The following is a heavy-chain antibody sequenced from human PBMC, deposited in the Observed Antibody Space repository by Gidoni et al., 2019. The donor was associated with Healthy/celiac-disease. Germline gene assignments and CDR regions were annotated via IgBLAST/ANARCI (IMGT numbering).Heavy chain of an antibody. Sequence: QLQLVQSGTDVTQPGSSVKVSCKSSAGTFSSYAITWWGQAPGQGLEWLGRIIPILGIANYAQKCQGRVTITADKSTSTAYMELSSLRSEDTAVYYCARDRGSGSYYGPYYYYYGMDVWGQGTTVTVSS. CDR2: IIPILGIA. D-gene: IGHD3-10*01. V-gene: IGHV1-69*04. CDR1: AGTFSSYA. J-gene: IGHJ6*02. CDR3: ARDRGSGSYYGPYYYYYGMDV.